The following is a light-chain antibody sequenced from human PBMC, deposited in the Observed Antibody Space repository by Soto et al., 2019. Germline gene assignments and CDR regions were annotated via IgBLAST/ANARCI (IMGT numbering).Light chain of an antibody. V-gene: IGKV1D-16*01. CDR1: QAVNSW. CDR3: QQYNSYPIT. CDR2: DVS. Sequence: DNQLTQSPSSISASVGDRVTITCRASQAVNSWLAWFQQKPGMAPKLVIYDVSSLQSGVPSRFSGSGSGTEFTLTISSLQPDDFATYYCQQYNSYPITFGQGTRLEIK. J-gene: IGKJ5*01.